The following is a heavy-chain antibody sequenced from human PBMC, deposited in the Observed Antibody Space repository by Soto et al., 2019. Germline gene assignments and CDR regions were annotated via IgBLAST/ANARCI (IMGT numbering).Heavy chain of an antibody. D-gene: IGHD2-2*01. CDR2: INHSGST. CDR3: ARLPNDCSSTSCYVRVAAAGHSFDY. Sequence: SETLSLTCAVYGGSFSGYYWSCIRQPPGKGLEWIGEINHSGSTNYNPSLKSRVTISVDTSKNQFSLKLSSVTAADTAVYYCARLPNDCSSTSCYVRVAAAGHSFDYWGQGTLVTVSS. CDR1: GGSFSGYY. V-gene: IGHV4-34*01. J-gene: IGHJ4*02.